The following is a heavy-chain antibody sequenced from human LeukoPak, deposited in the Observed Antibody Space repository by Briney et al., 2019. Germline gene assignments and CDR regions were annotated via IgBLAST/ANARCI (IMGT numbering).Heavy chain of an antibody. CDR2: IYTSGST. CDR3: ARVAHYYDSSGYCYYFDY. V-gene: IGHV4-4*07. D-gene: IGHD3-22*01. Sequence: SETLSLTCTVSGGAISSYHWSWIRQPAGKGLEWIGRIYTSGSTNYNPSLKSRVTMSVDTSKNQFSLKLSSVTAADTAVYYCARVAHYYDSSGYCYYFDYWGQGTLVTVSS. CDR1: GGAISSYH. J-gene: IGHJ4*02.